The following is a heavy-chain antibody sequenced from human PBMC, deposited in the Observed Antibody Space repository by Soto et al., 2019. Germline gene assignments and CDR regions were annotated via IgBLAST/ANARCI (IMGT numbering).Heavy chain of an antibody. J-gene: IGHJ6*02. V-gene: IGHV4-59*01. CDR3: ARDRIGGYCSSTSCQPYGMDV. CDR2: IYYSGST. Sequence: PSETLSLACTVSGGSISGYYWSWIRQPPGKGLEWIGYIYYSGSTNYNPSLKSRVTISVDTSKNQFSLKLSSVTAADTAVYYCARDRIGGYCSSTSCQPYGMDVWGQRTTVTVSS. D-gene: IGHD2-2*01. CDR1: GGSISGYY.